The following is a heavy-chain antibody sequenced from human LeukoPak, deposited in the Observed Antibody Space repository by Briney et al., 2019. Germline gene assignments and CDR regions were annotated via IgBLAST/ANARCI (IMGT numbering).Heavy chain of an antibody. CDR1: GGTFSSYA. J-gene: IGHJ4*02. Sequence: SVKVSCKASGGTFSSYAIGWVRQAPGQGLEWMGGIIPIFGTANYAQKFQGRVTITADESTSTAYMELSSLRSEDTAVYYCARGRGYCSSTSCPYYFDYWGQGTLVTVSS. D-gene: IGHD2-2*01. CDR2: IIPIFGTA. V-gene: IGHV1-69*13. CDR3: ARGRGYCSSTSCPYYFDY.